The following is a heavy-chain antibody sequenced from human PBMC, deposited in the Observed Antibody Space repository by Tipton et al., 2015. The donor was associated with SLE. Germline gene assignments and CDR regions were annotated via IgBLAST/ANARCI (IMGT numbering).Heavy chain of an antibody. Sequence: TLSLTCTVSGGSISSGDYYWSWIRQPPGKGLEWIGYIYYSGSTYYNPSLKSRVTISVDTSKNQFSLKLSSVTAADTAVYYCARADTAMVTYYFDYWGQGTLVTVSS. J-gene: IGHJ4*02. CDR1: GGSISSGDYY. CDR2: IYYSGST. V-gene: IGHV4-30-4*01. D-gene: IGHD5-18*01. CDR3: ARADTAMVTYYFDY.